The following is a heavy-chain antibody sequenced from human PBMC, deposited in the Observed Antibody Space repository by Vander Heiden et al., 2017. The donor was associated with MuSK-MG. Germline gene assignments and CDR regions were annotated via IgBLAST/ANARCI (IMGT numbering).Heavy chain of an antibody. CDR1: GFTFSSYG. D-gene: IGHD1-1*01. J-gene: IGHJ4*02. CDR3: AKGRTNGVDY. CDR2: ISYDGRKK. Sequence: QVQLVESGGGVVQPGRSLRLSCAASGFTFSSYGMHWVRQAPGKGLEWVAVISYDGRKKDDADSVKGRFTISRDNSKNTLYLKMKRLRAEDTAVYYGAKGRTNGVDYWGQGTMVTVYS. V-gene: IGHV3-30*18.